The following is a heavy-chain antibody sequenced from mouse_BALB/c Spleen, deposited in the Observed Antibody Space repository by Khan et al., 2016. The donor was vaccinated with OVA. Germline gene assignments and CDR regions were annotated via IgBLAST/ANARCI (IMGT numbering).Heavy chain of an antibody. Sequence: QVQLQQSGAELARPGASVKLSCKASGYIFTDYNINWMRQSTGQGLEWIGEIYPGSDNTYYNERFKGKATLTVDKSSSTAYMHLSSLTSEDSAVYFCTRERDDWFPYWGQGTLVTVSA. CDR1: GYIFTDYN. CDR3: TRERDDWFPY. J-gene: IGHJ3*01. D-gene: IGHD3-3*01. CDR2: IYPGSDNT. V-gene: IGHV1-77*01.